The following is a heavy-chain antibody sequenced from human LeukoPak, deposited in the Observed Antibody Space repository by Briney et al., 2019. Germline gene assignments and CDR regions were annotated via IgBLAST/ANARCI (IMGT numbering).Heavy chain of an antibody. CDR1: GFTFSSYW. D-gene: IGHD1-1*01. V-gene: IGHV3-74*01. CDR3: ARGGPLARTTDY. CDR2: INTDGSST. J-gene: IGHJ4*02. Sequence: GGSLRLSCAASGFTFSSYWMHWVRQAPGKGLVWVPHINTDGSSTTYADSVKGRFTISRDNAKKTLYLQMNSLRAEDTAVYYCARGGPLARTTDYWGQGTLVTVSS.